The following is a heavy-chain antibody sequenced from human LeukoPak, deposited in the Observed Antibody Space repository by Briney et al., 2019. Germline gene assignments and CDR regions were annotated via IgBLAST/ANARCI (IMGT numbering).Heavy chain of an antibody. CDR1: GFTFNTCA. V-gene: IGHV3-23*01. D-gene: IGHD3-16*02. Sequence: GGSLRLSCAASGFTFNTCAMSWVRQAPGKGLEWVSVISSSGGTTYYADSVKGRFTISRDNSKNTLYLQMNSLRAEDTAVYYCAKDKYGVTFGGVIANWGQGTLVTVSS. CDR3: AKDKYGVTFGGVIAN. J-gene: IGHJ4*02. CDR2: ISSSGGTT.